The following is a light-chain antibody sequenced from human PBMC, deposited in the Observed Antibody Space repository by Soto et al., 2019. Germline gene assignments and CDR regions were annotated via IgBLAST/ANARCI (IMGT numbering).Light chain of an antibody. J-gene: IGKJ3*01. CDR2: WAS. Sequence: DIVVTQSPDSLAVSLGERATVNCLAWYQQKPGQPPNLLIYWASTRESGVPDRFSGGGSGTDFTLTISSLQAEDVAVCYCQQCYSPFTFGPGTKVDIK. CDR3: QQCYSPFT. V-gene: IGKV4-1*01.